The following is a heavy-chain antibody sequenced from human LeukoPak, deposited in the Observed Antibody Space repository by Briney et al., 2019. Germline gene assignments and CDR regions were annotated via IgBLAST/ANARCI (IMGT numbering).Heavy chain of an antibody. CDR1: GYSISSGYY. J-gene: IGHJ4*02. D-gene: IGHD3-22*01. V-gene: IGHV4-38-2*02. Sequence: PSETLSLTCSVSGYSISSGYYWGWIRQPPGKGLEWIGSMYHSGSTYYNPSLKSRVTISVDTSKNQFSLKLSSVTAADTAVYYCARGAYYESSGLDYWGQGTLVTVSS. CDR2: MYHSGST. CDR3: ARGAYYESSGLDY.